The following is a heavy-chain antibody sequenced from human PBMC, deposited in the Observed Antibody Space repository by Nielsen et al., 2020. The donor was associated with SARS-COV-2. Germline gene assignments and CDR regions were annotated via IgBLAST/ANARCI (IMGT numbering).Heavy chain of an antibody. Sequence: ASVTVSCEASGYTFTGYYMHWVRQAPGQGVAGMGRINPNSGGTNYAQKFQGRVTMTRDTSISTAYMELSRLRSDDTAVYYCARGGYCSSTSCLLWFDPWGQGTLVTVSS. CDR2: INPNSGGT. CDR1: GYTFTGYY. V-gene: IGHV1-2*06. CDR3: ARGGYCSSTSCLLWFDP. J-gene: IGHJ5*02. D-gene: IGHD2-2*01.